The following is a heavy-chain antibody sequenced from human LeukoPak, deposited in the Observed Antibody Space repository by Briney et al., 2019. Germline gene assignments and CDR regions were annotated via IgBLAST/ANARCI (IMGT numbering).Heavy chain of an antibody. CDR3: ARESYYDSSTFDP. J-gene: IGHJ5*02. CDR1: GGSISTYY. Sequence: SETLSLTCTVSGGSISTYYWNWIRQPPGKGLEWIGYIYYSGSTYYNPSLKSRVTISVDTSKNQFSLKLSSVTAAVTAVYYCARESYYDSSTFDPWGQGTLVTVSS. D-gene: IGHD3-22*01. CDR2: IYYSGST. V-gene: IGHV4-59*06.